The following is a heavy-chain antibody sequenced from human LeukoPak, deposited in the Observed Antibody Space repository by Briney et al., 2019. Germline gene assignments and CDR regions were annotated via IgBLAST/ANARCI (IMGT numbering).Heavy chain of an antibody. D-gene: IGHD6-13*01. Sequence: ASVKVSCKASGYTFISYWIQWVRQAPGQGLEWVALINPSDGSTTNAPKFQGRVTMTRDTSTSTVYVDLSSLTSDDTAVYYCARAPRHSSTMLDYWGQGTLVTVSS. CDR2: INPSDGST. CDR1: GYTFISYW. J-gene: IGHJ4*02. V-gene: IGHV1-46*01. CDR3: ARAPRHSSTMLDY.